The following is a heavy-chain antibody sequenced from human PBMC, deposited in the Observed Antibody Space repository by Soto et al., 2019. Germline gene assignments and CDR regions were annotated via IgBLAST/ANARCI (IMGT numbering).Heavy chain of an antibody. CDR2: IYYSGST. Sequence: SETLSLTCTVSGGSISSSSYYWGWIRQPPGKGLEWIESIYYSGSTYYNPSLKSRVTISVDTSKNQFSLNLSSVTAADTAVYYCAAPSIVGATIDDWSQGTLVTVSS. CDR1: GGSISSSSYY. CDR3: AAPSIVGATIDD. V-gene: IGHV4-39*01. D-gene: IGHD1-26*01. J-gene: IGHJ4*02.